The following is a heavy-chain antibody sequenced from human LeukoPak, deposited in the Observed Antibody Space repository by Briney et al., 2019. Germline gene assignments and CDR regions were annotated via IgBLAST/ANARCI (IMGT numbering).Heavy chain of an antibody. CDR3: ARSFDTRRYYYDSSGYYGLSDY. CDR1: GYSISSGYY. J-gene: IGHJ4*02. V-gene: IGHV4-38-2*02. D-gene: IGHD3-22*01. Sequence: SETLSLTCTVSGYSISSGYYWGWIRQPPGKGLEWIGSIYHSGSTYYNPSLKSRVTISVDTSKNQFSLKLSSVTAADTVVYYCARSFDTRRYYYDSSGYYGLSDYWGQGTLVTVSS. CDR2: IYHSGST.